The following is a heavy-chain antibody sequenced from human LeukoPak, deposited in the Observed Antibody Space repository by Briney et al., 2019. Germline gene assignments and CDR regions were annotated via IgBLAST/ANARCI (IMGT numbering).Heavy chain of an antibody. V-gene: IGHV4-34*01. Sequence: SETLSLTRAVYGGSFSGYYWSWIRQPPGKGLEWIGEINHSGSTNYNPSLKSRVTISVDTSKSQFSLKLSSVTAADTAVYYCARALRTTHRFDYWGQGTLVTVSS. CDR2: INHSGST. J-gene: IGHJ4*02. CDR1: GGSFSGYY. D-gene: IGHD1-1*01. CDR3: ARALRTTHRFDY.